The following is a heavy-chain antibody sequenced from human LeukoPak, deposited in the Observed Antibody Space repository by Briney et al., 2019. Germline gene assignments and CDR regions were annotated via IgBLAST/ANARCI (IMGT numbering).Heavy chain of an antibody. CDR3: ARDRARSYYDSSGYYYVILDAFDI. D-gene: IGHD3-22*01. CDR2: INPNSGGT. J-gene: IGHJ3*02. V-gene: IGHV1-2*06. Sequence: ASVKVSCKASGYTFTGYYMHWVRQAPGQGLEWMGRINPNSGGTNYAQKFQGRVTMTRDTSISTAYMELSRLRSDDTAVYYCARDRARSYYDSSGYYYVILDAFDIWGQGTMVTVSS. CDR1: GYTFTGYY.